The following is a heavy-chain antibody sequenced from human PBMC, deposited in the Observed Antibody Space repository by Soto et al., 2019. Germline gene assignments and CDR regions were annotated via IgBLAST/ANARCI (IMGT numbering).Heavy chain of an antibody. CDR1: GFTFSSYA. CDR3: ARQLWFGELSQSDGMDV. J-gene: IGHJ6*02. D-gene: IGHD3-10*01. CDR2: ISYDGSNK. V-gene: IGHV3-30-3*01. Sequence: GGSLRLSCAASGFTFSSYAMHWVRQAPGKGLEWVAVISYDGSNKYYADSVKGRFTISRDNSKNTLYLQMNSLRAEDTAVYYCARQLWFGELSQSDGMDVWGQGTTVTVS.